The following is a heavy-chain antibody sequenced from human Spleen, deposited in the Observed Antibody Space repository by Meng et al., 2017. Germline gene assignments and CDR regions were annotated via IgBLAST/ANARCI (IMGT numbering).Heavy chain of an antibody. Sequence: GGSLRLSCAASGFTFSSYAMSWVRQAPGKGLEWVSAISGCGGSTYYADSVKGRFTISRDNSKNTLYLQMNSLGAEGTAVYYCAKDFNVVVPAARNWFDPWGQGTLVTVSS. CDR2: ISGCGGST. CDR1: GFTFSSYA. J-gene: IGHJ5*02. D-gene: IGHD2-2*01. CDR3: AKDFNVVVPAARNWFDP. V-gene: IGHV3-23*01.